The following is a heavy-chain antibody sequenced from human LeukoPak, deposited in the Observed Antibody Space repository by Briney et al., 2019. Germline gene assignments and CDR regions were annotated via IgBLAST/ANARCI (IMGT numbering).Heavy chain of an antibody. J-gene: IGHJ4*02. Sequence: GGSLRLSCAASGFIFIGYAMSWVRQAPGKGLEWVSSIRPGGGSTCYADSVKGRFTISRDNSKNTLYLQMNSLRADDTAVYYCARGVGVTTYYSDCWGQGALVTVSS. CDR1: GFIFIGYA. D-gene: IGHD1-26*01. CDR3: ARGVGVTTYYSDC. V-gene: IGHV3-23*01. CDR2: IRPGGGST.